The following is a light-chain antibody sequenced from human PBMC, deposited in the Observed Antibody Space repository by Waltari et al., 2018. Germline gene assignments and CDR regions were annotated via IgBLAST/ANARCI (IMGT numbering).Light chain of an antibody. J-gene: IGKJ2*01. CDR2: GAS. Sequence: EIVMTQSPATLSVSPGERATLSCRASQSVSSNLAWYQQKPGQAPRLLIYGASTRATGIPAMFSGSGYGTEFTLTISSLQSEDFAVYYCQQYNNWPTFGQGTKLEIK. V-gene: IGKV3-15*01. CDR1: QSVSSN. CDR3: QQYNNWPT.